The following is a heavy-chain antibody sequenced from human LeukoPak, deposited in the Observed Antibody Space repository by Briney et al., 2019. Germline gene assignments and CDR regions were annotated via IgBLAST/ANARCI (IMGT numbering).Heavy chain of an antibody. CDR2: IKQDGSEK. D-gene: IGHD1-26*01. Sequence: GGSLRLSCAASGFTFSSYWMSWVRQAPGKGLEWVANIKQDGSEKYYVDSVKGRFTISRDNAKNSLYLQMNSLRAEDTAVYYCARDVVGATDYYYYYYYMDVWGKGTAVTVSS. J-gene: IGHJ6*03. CDR3: ARDVVGATDYYYYYYYMDV. CDR1: GFTFSSYW. V-gene: IGHV3-7*01.